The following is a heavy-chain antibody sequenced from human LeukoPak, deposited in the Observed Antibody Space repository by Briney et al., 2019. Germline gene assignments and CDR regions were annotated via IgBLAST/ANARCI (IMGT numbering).Heavy chain of an antibody. D-gene: IGHD5-12*01. CDR1: GFTFSSHG. CDR2: IGGSGGFIT. V-gene: IGHV3-23*01. Sequence: GGSLRLSCAASGFTFSSHGMNWVSQAPGKGLEWVSGIGGSGGFITYYADSVKGRFTVSRDNSKNTLYLQMNSLRADDTAIYYCARDLGWLHYADWGQGTLVTVSS. CDR3: ARDLGWLHYAD. J-gene: IGHJ4*02.